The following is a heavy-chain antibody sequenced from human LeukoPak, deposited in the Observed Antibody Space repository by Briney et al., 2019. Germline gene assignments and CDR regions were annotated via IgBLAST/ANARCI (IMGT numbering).Heavy chain of an antibody. CDR1: GGTFSSYA. V-gene: IGHV1-69*04. CDR2: IIPILGIA. J-gene: IGHJ4*02. D-gene: IGHD2-21*02. Sequence: SVKVSCKASGGTFSSYAISWVRQAPGQGLEWMGRIIPILGIANYAQKFQGRVTITADKSTSTAYMELSSLRSEDTAVYYCARDLPSLVVVTAIPPFDYWGQGTLVTVSS. CDR3: ARDLPSLVVVTAIPPFDY.